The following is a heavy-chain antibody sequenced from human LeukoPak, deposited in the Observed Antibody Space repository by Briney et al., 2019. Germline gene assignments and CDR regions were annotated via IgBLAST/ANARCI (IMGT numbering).Heavy chain of an antibody. J-gene: IGHJ5*02. CDR3: ARGLTTYYDFWSGYSPGWFDP. CDR1: GGTFSSYA. D-gene: IGHD3-3*01. Sequence: SVKVSCKASGGTFSSYAISWVRQAPGQGLEWMGGIIPIFGTANYAQKFQGRVTITTDESTSTAYMELSSLRSEDTAVYYCARGLTTYYDFWSGYSPGWFDPWGQGTLVTVSS. V-gene: IGHV1-69*05. CDR2: IIPIFGTA.